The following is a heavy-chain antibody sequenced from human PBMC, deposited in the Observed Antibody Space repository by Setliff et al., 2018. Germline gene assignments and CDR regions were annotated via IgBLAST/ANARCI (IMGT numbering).Heavy chain of an antibody. J-gene: IGHJ4*02. V-gene: IGHV1-69-2*01. Sequence: ASVKVSCKVSGYAFTNYFIHWVRQAPGKGLEWMGFVDPDDGETVYAEEFQGRVAMTADTSTDTAYLQLSGLRSEDTAVYYCATGPDIGEFGGNYFNYWGQGTLVTSPQ. CDR1: GYAFTNYF. CDR3: ATGPDIGEFGGNYFNY. D-gene: IGHD2-15*01. CDR2: VDPDDGET.